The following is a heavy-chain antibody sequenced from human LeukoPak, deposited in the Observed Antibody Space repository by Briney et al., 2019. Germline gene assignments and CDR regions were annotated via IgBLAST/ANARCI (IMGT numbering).Heavy chain of an antibody. D-gene: IGHD1-26*01. CDR1: GGSFSGYY. CDR2: INHSGST. CDR3: ARGEQGARVDH. Sequence: KPSETLSLTCAVYGGSFSGYYWSWIRQPPGKGLEWIGEINHSGSTNYNPSLKSRVTISVDTSKNQFSLKLSSVTAADTAVYYCARGEQGARVDHWGQGTLVTVSS. V-gene: IGHV4-34*01. J-gene: IGHJ4*02.